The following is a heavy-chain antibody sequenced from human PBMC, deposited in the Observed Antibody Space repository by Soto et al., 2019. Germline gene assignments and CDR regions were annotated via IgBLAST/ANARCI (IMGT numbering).Heavy chain of an antibody. CDR3: ARVSGSYYYGMDA. D-gene: IGHD1-26*01. V-gene: IGHV4-4*02. CDR2: IYHSGST. Sequence: SETLSLTCAVSGGSISSSNWWSWVRQPPGKGLELIGEIYHSGSTNYNPSLKSRVTISVDKSKNQFSLKLSSVTAADTAVYYCARVSGSYYYGMDAWGQGTTVTVSS. CDR1: GGSISSSNW. J-gene: IGHJ6*02.